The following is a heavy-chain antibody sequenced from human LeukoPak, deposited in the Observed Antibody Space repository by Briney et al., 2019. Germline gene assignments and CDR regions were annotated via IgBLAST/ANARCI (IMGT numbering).Heavy chain of an antibody. V-gene: IGHV4-4*07. CDR3: AREGDYGSGSYYVYYYYYMDV. CDR1: GGSISSYY. Sequence: SETLSLTCTVSGGSISSYYWSWIRQPAGKGLEWIGRIYTSGSTNYNPSLKSRVTMSVDTSKNQFSLKLSSVTAADTAVYYCAREGDYGSGSYYVYYYYYMDVWDKGTTVTVSS. CDR2: IYTSGST. D-gene: IGHD3-10*01. J-gene: IGHJ6*03.